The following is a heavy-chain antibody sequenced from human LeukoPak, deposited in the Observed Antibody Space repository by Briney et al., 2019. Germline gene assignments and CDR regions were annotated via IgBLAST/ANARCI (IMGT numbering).Heavy chain of an antibody. Sequence: PGGSLRLSCAASGFTFSSYSVNWVRQAPGKGLEWIGSIYCNGNTYYNPSLKSRVTISADTSTNHFSLKLTSVTAADTAVYYCGRHVQAPSFDPWGQGTLVTVSS. CDR3: GRHVQAPSFDP. D-gene: IGHD1-1*01. J-gene: IGHJ5*02. V-gene: IGHV4-39*01. CDR1: GFTFSSYSVN. CDR2: IYCNGNT.